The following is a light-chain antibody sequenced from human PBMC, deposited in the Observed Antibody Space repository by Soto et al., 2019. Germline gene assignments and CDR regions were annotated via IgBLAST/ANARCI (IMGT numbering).Light chain of an antibody. V-gene: IGKV3-15*01. CDR2: GAS. Sequence: DRVLTHSPATLSVSPCERATLSFSASQSVSSNYLAWYQQKPGQSPRLLIYGASTRATGIPARFSGSGSGTEFTLTISSLQSEDFAVYYCQQYNSCPPITFGQGTRLEI. J-gene: IGKJ5*01. CDR3: QQYNSCPPIT. CDR1: QSVSSN.